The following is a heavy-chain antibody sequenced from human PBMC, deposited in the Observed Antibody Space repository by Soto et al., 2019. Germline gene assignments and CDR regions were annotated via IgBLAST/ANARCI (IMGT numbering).Heavy chain of an antibody. CDR2: IYYSGSM. Sequence: PSETLSLTCTVSGGSISSSNYYWGWIRQPPGKGLEWIVSIYYSGSMYYNPSLKGRVSMSVDTSKNQFSLKLNSVSAADTAMYYCARLLYDSRGYYYFDYWGHGILVTVSS. CDR1: GGSISSSNYY. V-gene: IGHV4-39*01. D-gene: IGHD3-22*01. J-gene: IGHJ4*01. CDR3: ARLLYDSRGYYYFDY.